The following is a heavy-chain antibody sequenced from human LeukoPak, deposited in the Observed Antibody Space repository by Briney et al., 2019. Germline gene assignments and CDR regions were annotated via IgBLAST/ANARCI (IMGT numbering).Heavy chain of an antibody. D-gene: IGHD6-19*01. Sequence: ASVKVSCKASGYTFTSYGISWVRQAPGQGLEWMGWISAYNGNTNYAQKLQGRVTMTTDTSTSTAYMELRGLRSEDTAVYYCTVGGWYYPYYYGMDVWGQGTTVTVSS. CDR2: ISAYNGNT. V-gene: IGHV1-18*01. J-gene: IGHJ6*02. CDR3: TVGGWYYPYYYGMDV. CDR1: GYTFTSYG.